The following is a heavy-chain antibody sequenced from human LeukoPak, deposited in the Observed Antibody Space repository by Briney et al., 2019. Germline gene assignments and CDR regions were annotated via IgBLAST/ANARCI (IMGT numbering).Heavy chain of an antibody. D-gene: IGHD2-2*01. CDR3: AKEYDIVVVPAVAFDY. J-gene: IGHJ4*02. V-gene: IGHV3-23*01. CDR2: ISGSGGST. CDR1: GFTFSSYA. Sequence: PGGSLRPSCAASGFTFSSYAMSWVRQAPGMGLAWVSAISGSGGSTYYADSVKGRFTISRDTSKNTLYLQMNSLRAEDTAVYYCAKEYDIVVVPAVAFDYWGQGTLVTVSS.